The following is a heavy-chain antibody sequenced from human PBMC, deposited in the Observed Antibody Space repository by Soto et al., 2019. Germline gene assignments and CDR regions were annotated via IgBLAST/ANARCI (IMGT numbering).Heavy chain of an antibody. CDR1: GYTFTSYG. CDR2: ISAYNGNT. CDR3: ARDRVPRWDGYNPYYYYGMDV. J-gene: IGHJ6*02. V-gene: IGHV1-18*01. D-gene: IGHD5-12*01. Sequence: QVQLVQSGAEVKKPGASVKVSCKASGYTFTSYGISWVRQAPGQGLEWMGWISAYNGNTNYAQKLQGRVTMTTDTSTSTAYMELRSLRSDDTAVYYCARDRVPRWDGYNPYYYYGMDVWGQGTTVTVSS.